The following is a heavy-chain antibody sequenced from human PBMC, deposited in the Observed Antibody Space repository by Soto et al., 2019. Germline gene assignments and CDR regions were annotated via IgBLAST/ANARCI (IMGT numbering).Heavy chain of an antibody. CDR2: INAGNGNT. D-gene: IGHD6-13*01. J-gene: IGHJ5*02. V-gene: IGHV1-3*01. Sequence: ASVKVSCKASGYTFTSYAMHWVRQAPGQRLEWMGWINAGNGNTKYSQKFQGRVTITRDTTASTAYMELSSLRSEDTAVYYCARSWQQLVHRFNWFDPWGQGTLVTVPQ. CDR3: ARSWQQLVHRFNWFDP. CDR1: GYTFTSYA.